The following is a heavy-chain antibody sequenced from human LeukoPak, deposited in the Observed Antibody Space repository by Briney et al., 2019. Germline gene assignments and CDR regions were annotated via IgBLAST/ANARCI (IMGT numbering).Heavy chain of an antibody. CDR1: GGSVSSGSYY. CDR2: IYHSGST. V-gene: IGHV4-61*01. Sequence: PSETLSLTCTVSGGSVSSGSYYWSWIRQPPGKGLEWIGYIYHSGSTNYNPSLKSRVTISVDTSKNQFSLKLSSVTAADTAVYYCARFPSSQQLVRDWFDPWGQGTLVTVSS. D-gene: IGHD6-13*01. J-gene: IGHJ5*02. CDR3: ARFPSSQQLVRDWFDP.